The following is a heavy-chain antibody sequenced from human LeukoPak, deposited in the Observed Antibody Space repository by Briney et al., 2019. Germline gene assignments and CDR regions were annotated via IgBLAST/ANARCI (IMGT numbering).Heavy chain of an antibody. D-gene: IGHD2-2*01. CDR1: GGTFSSYA. CDR2: IIPIYGTA. Sequence: SVKVSCKASGGTFSSYAISWVRQAPGQGLEWMGGIIPIYGTANKEQKFQGRVTITADESTSTAYMELSSLRSEDTAVYYCARDGGDIVVVPAAERHYYYYYGMDVWGKGTTVTVSS. V-gene: IGHV1-69*13. CDR3: ARDGGDIVVVPAAERHYYYYYGMDV. J-gene: IGHJ6*04.